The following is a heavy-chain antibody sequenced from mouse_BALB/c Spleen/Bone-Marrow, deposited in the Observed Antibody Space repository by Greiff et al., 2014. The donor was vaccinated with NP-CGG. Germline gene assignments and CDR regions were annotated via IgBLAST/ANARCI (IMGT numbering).Heavy chain of an antibody. CDR2: IDPANGNT. CDR1: GFNIKDTY. J-gene: IGHJ3*01. CDR3: APYYYGSSQFAY. D-gene: IGHD1-1*01. Sequence: EVQLQQSGAELVKPGASVKLSCTASGFNIKDTYMHWVKQRPEQGLEWIGRIDPANGNTKYDPKFQGKATIIADTSSNTAYLQLSSLTSEDTAVYYCAPYYYGSSQFAYWGQGTLVTASA. V-gene: IGHV14-3*02.